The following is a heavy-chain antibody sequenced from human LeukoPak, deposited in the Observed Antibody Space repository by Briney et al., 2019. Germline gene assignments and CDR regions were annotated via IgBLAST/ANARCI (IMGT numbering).Heavy chain of an antibody. V-gene: IGHV1-69*04. CDR3: ARDRGYSSSWYGMYYFDY. CDR2: IIPILGIA. CDR1: GGTFSSYT. D-gene: IGHD6-13*01. J-gene: IGHJ4*02. Sequence: ASVKVSCKASGGTFSSYTISWVRQAPGQGLEWMGRIIPILGIANYAQKFQGRVTITADKSTSTAYMELSSLRSEDTAVYYCARDRGYSSSWYGMYYFDYWGQGTLVTVSS.